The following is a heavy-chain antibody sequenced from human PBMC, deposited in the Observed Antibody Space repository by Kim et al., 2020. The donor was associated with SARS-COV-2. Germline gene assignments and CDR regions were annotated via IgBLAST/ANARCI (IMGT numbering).Heavy chain of an antibody. Sequence: DSVKGRFTISRDNAKNSLYLQMNSLRAEDTALYYCARDYDILTGPFGMDVCGQGTTVTVSS. J-gene: IGHJ6*02. V-gene: IGHV3-9*01. D-gene: IGHD3-9*01. CDR3: ARDYDILTGPFGMDV.